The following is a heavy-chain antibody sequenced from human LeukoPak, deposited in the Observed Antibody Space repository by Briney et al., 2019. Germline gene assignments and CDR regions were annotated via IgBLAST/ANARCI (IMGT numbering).Heavy chain of an antibody. Sequence: ASVKVSCKASGYTFPGYYMHWVRQAPGQGLEWMGRINPNSGGTNYAQKFQCRVTMTRDTSISTAYMELSRLRSDDTAVYYCARSGSGWYVGTDYWGQGTLVTVSS. CDR3: ARSGSGWYVGTDY. V-gene: IGHV1-2*06. D-gene: IGHD6-19*01. CDR2: INPNSGGT. CDR1: GYTFPGYY. J-gene: IGHJ4*02.